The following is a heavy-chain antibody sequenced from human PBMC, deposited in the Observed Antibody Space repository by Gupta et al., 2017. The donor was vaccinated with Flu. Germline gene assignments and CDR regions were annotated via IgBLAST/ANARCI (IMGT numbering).Heavy chain of an antibody. D-gene: IGHD6-13*01. CDR3: ARGGYSNRLTISYSYMDV. J-gene: IGHJ6*03. Sequence: EVQLVESGGGLVQPGGSLRLSCAPSGFTFRNYEMNWVRQAPGKGLEWVSYISSSGYSTYYSDSLKGRFIISRDNVKNSLYLQMNSLSADDTAVYYCARGGYSNRLTISYSYMDVWGKGTTVTVSS. CDR2: ISSSGYST. V-gene: IGHV3-48*03. CDR1: GFTFRNYE.